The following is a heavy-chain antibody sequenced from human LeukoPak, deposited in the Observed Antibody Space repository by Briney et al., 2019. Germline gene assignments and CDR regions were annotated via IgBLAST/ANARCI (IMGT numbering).Heavy chain of an antibody. Sequence: ASVKVSCKASGYTFTSYGIRWVRQAPGQGLEWMGWINANNGDTNYAQKVQGRVTMTTDTSTSTAYMELRSLRSDDTAVYYCARASSALVVVAATRGNWFDPWGQGTLVTVSS. CDR3: ARASSALVVVAATRGNWFDP. V-gene: IGHV1-18*04. CDR1: GYTFTSYG. D-gene: IGHD2-15*01. CDR2: INANNGDT. J-gene: IGHJ5*02.